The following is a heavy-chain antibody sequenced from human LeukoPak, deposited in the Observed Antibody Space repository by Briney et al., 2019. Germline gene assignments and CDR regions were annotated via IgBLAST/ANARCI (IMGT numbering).Heavy chain of an antibody. Sequence: PSETLSLTCTVSGYSISSGYYWGWIRQPPGKWLEWIGSIYHSGSTYYNPSLKSRVTISVDTSKNQFSLKLSSVTAADTAVYYCARGFHYGDYVGDGEGAFDIWGQGTMVTVSS. CDR1: GYSISSGYY. D-gene: IGHD4-17*01. V-gene: IGHV4-38-2*02. CDR2: IYHSGST. CDR3: ARGFHYGDYVGDGEGAFDI. J-gene: IGHJ3*02.